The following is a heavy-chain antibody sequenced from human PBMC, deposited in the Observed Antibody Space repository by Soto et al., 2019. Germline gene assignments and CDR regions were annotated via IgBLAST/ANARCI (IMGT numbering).Heavy chain of an antibody. CDR3: ARLHGYCISSSCHGHYAMDV. D-gene: IGHD2-2*01. CDR2: IYYSGST. V-gene: IGHV4-39*01. CDR1: RDSIVSRTYT. J-gene: IGHJ6*02. Sequence: PSETLSLTCSVSRDSIVSRTYTPVWFRHPPGGGLEWIGSIYYSGSTYYNPSLNSRVTVSVDTSKNQFSLKVTSVTAADTAVYYCARLHGYCISSSCHGHYAMDVWGQGTTVT.